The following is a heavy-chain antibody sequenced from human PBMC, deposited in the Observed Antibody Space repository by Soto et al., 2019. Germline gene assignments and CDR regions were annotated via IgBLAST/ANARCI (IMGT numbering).Heavy chain of an antibody. J-gene: IGHJ4*02. CDR3: AREHRDRYCSVGTCYMPQKN. Sequence: EVQLVESGGGLIQPGGSLRLSCVASGFTFSDYWMHWVRQAPGKGLVWVSRINGDGSSTTYADCVKGRFTISRDNAKNTLSLQMNSLRAEDTAVYYCAREHRDRYCSVGTCYMPQKNWGRGTLVTVSS. CDR1: GFTFSDYW. D-gene: IGHD2-15*01. V-gene: IGHV3-74*01. CDR2: INGDGSST.